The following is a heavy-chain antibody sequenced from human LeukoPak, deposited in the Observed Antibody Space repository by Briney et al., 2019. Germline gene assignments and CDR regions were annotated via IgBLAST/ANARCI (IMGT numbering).Heavy chain of an antibody. CDR2: INSDGTIT. Sequence: GGSLRLSCAASGFTFRTYWMHWVRHVPGKGLVWVSQINSDGTITKYADSVKGRFTISSDNAKNSLYLQMNSLRAEDTAVYYCVREVSGSSHFDDWGQGTLVTVSS. V-gene: IGHV3-74*03. J-gene: IGHJ4*02. CDR1: GFTFRTYW. CDR3: VREVSGSSHFDD. D-gene: IGHD1-26*01.